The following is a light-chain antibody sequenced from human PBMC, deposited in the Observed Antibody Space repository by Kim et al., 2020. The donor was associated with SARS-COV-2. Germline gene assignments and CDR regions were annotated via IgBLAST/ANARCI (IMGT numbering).Light chain of an antibody. CDR2: RKN. J-gene: IGLJ2*01. CDR3: NSRDSSGNHPWV. Sequence: GRTVRSTCRGESLRTYFASWYQQRPGQAPVLIIDRKNNRPSGIPDRFSGSSSGNTGAVTITGAQAEDEADYYCNSRDSSGNHPWVFGGGTQLTVL. V-gene: IGLV3-19*01. CDR1: SLRTYF.